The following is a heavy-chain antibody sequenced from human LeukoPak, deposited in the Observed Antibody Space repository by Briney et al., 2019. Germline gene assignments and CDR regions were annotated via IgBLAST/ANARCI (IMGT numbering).Heavy chain of an antibody. CDR2: IKSKTDGGTT. V-gene: IGHV3-15*01. Sequence: GGSLRLSCAASGFTFSNAWMSWVRQAPGKGLEWVGRIKSKTDGGTTDYAAPVKGRFTISRDDSKNTLYLQMNSLKTEGTAVYYCTASITMVRGVIINPYYFDYWGQGTLVTVSS. CDR1: GFTFSNAW. D-gene: IGHD3-10*01. J-gene: IGHJ4*02. CDR3: TASITMVRGVIINPYYFDY.